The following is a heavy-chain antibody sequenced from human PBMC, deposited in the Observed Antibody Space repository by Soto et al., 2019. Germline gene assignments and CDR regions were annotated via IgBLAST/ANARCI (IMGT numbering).Heavy chain of an antibody. Sequence: QVQLQESGPGLVKPSETLSLTCTVSGGSINSYYWSWIRQPPGKGLEWIAYISYSGTTNYNPSLNSRVTLSVHTSKNQLSLKLSAVSAADTAVYYCARHSSGTYDYWGQGTLVTVDS. CDR2: ISYSGTT. V-gene: IGHV4-59*08. J-gene: IGHJ4*02. D-gene: IGHD1-26*01. CDR3: ARHSSGTYDY. CDR1: GGSINSYY.